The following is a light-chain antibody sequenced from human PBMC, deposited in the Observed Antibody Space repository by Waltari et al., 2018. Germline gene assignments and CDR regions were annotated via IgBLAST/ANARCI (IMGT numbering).Light chain of an antibody. V-gene: IGLV1-44*01. J-gene: IGLJ2*01. CDR2: RNN. CDR3: SAWDDSLNGVV. Sequence: QSVLTQPPSASGTPGQWVTISCSRGSSHIGGSRVHWYQQLPGTAPTLLIHRNNQRPSGVPDRFSGSKSGTSASLAISGLQSEDEAAYYCSAWDDSLNGVVFGGGTKLTVL. CDR1: SSHIGGSR.